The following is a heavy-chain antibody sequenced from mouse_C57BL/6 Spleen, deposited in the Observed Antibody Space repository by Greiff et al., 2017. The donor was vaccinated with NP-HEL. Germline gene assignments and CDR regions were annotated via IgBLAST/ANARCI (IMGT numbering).Heavy chain of an antibody. V-gene: IGHV1-26*01. CDR3: ARCVYDYDGDHSYYYAMDY. CDR1: GYTFTDYY. J-gene: IGHJ4*01. D-gene: IGHD2-4*01. CDR2: INPNNGGT. Sequence: EVQLQQSGPELVKPGASVKISCKASGYTFTDYYMNWVKQSHGKSLEWIGDINPNNGGTSYNQKFKGKATLTVDKSSSTAYMELRSLTSEDSAVYYCARCVYDYDGDHSYYYAMDYWGQGTSVTVSS.